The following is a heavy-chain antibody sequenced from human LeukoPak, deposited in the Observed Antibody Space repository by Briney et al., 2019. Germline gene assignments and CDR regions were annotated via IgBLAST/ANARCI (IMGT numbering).Heavy chain of an antibody. CDR1: GFTFSSYA. CDR3: ARVNSVSYWYFHL. D-gene: IGHD1-26*01. V-gene: IGHV3-30*01. CDR2: ISYDGSNK. Sequence: GRSLRLSCAASGFTFSSYAMHWVRQAPGKGLEWVAVISYDGSNKYYADSVKSRFTISRDNSKNTLYLQMNSLRAEDTAVYYCARVNSVSYWYFHLWGRGTLVTVSS. J-gene: IGHJ2*01.